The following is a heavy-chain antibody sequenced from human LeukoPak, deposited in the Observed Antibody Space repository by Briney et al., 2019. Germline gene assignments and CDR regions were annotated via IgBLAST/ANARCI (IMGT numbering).Heavy chain of an antibody. J-gene: IGHJ4*02. CDR2: IYTSGST. CDR3: ARREAPRIFRIAAAGTSHFDY. D-gene: IGHD6-13*01. CDR1: GGSISSYY. V-gene: IGHV4-4*07. Sequence: SETLSLTCTVSGGSISSYYWSWIRQPAGKGLEWIGRIYTSGSTNYNPSLKSRVTMSVDTSKNQFSLKLSSVTAADTAVYYCARREAPRIFRIAAAGTSHFDYWGQGTLVTVSS.